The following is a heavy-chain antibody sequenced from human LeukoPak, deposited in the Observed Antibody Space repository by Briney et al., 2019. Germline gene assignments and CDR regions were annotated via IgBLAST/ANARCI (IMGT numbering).Heavy chain of an antibody. V-gene: IGHV1-2*02. J-gene: IGHJ4*02. D-gene: IGHD3-10*01. CDR1: GYTFTGYY. CDR2: INPNSGRT. CDR3: ARIDYYGSGSYFDPGDY. Sequence: ASVKVSCKASGYTFTGYYMHWVRQAPGQGLEWMGWINPNSGRTNYAQKFQGRVTMTGDTSISTAYMELTRLTSDDTAVYYCARIDYYGSGSYFDPGDYWGQGTLVTVSS.